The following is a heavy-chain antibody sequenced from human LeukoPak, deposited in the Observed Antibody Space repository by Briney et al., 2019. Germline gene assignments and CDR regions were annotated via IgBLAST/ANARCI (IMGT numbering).Heavy chain of an antibody. D-gene: IGHD3-10*02. CDR2: ISRSSSTI. J-gene: IGHJ6*04. CDR1: GFTFSSYS. V-gene: IGHV3-48*04. Sequence: GGSLRLSCAASGFTFSSYSLNWARQAPGKGLEWVSYISRSSSTIYYADSVKGRFTISRDNAKNSLYLQMNSLRAEDTAVYYCAELGITMIGGVWGKGTTVTISS. CDR3: AELGITMIGGV.